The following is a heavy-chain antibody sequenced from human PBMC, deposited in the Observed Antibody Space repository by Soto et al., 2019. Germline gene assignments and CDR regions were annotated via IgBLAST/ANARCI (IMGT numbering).Heavy chain of an antibody. CDR1: GYSFTSYG. D-gene: IGHD2-21*01. CDR3: ARDVPDTSLFINYYGMDV. J-gene: IGHJ6*02. V-gene: IGHV1-18*01. CDR2: ISTDNGNT. Sequence: QVHLVQSGAEVRKPGASVKVSCKASGYSFTSYGISWVRQAPGQGLEWMGWISTDNGNTNYAHNLQGRVSMTIDPSTSTAYMELGSLGSADTAVYYCARDVPDTSLFINYYGMDVWGHGTTVTVSS.